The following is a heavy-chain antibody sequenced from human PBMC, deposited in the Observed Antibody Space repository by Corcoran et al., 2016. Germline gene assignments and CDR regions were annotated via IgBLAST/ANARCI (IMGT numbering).Heavy chain of an antibody. CDR3: ARVTENAFDI. J-gene: IGHJ3*02. Sequence: QVQLVQSGAEVKKPGASVKVSCKASGYTFTSYYMHWVRQAPGQGLEWMGIINPGGGSTSYAQRFHGRLTMTRDTSTSTVYMELSSLRSEDTAVYYCARVTENAFDIWGQGTMVTVSS. CDR2: INPGGGST. V-gene: IGHV1-46*01. CDR1: GYTFTSYY.